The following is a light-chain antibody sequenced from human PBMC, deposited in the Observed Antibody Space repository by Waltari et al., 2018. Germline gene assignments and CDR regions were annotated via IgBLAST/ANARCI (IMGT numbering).Light chain of an antibody. V-gene: IGKV3-15*01. CDR1: QSISTN. Sequence: EIVMTQSPATLSVSPGARATLSCRASQSISTNLAWYQQKSGHAPSLLVYGASTRATGIPARFSGSGSGTEFSLTISSLQSEDFAVYYCQQYNNWPYTFGQGTKLEIK. CDR2: GAS. CDR3: QQYNNWPYT. J-gene: IGKJ2*01.